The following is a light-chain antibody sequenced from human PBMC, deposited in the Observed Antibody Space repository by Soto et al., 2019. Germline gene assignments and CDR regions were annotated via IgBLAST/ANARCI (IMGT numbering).Light chain of an antibody. J-gene: IGKJ4*01. V-gene: IGKV3-20*01. Sequence: EIVLTQSPDTLSLSPGERATLSCRASQSGRSNYLAWYQQKPGQAPRFLIYDASSRATGIPDRFSGSGSGTDFTLTISRLEPEDFAVYYCQQYGSSPLTFGGGTKVEIK. CDR3: QQYGSSPLT. CDR1: QSGRSNY. CDR2: DAS.